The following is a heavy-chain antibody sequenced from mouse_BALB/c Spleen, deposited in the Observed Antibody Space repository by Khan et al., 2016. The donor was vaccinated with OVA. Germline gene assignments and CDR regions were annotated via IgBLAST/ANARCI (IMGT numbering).Heavy chain of an antibody. Sequence: VQLKQSGPELMKPGASVKISCRASGYSFTTYYIHWMMQSHGKSLEWIGYIDPFSGGTTYNQKFKGKATLTVDKSSSTAYIHLSNLTSKDSAVYYCTRHGYVAWFTYWGQGTLVTVSA. V-gene: IGHV1S135*01. CDR3: TRHGYVAWFTY. CDR2: IDPFSGGT. J-gene: IGHJ3*01. CDR1: GYSFTTYY. D-gene: IGHD2-2*01.